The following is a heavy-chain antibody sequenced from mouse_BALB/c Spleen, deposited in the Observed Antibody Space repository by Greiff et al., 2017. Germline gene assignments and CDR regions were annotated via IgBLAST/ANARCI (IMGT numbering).Heavy chain of an antibody. D-gene: IGHD1-2*01. CDR1: GYSITSDYA. J-gene: IGHJ4*01. V-gene: IGHV3-2*02. CDR3: ARRTAHYAMDY. CDR2: ISYSGST. Sequence: EVQLLESGPGLVKPSQSLSLTCTVTGYSITSDYAWNWIRQFPGNKLEWMGYISYSGSTSYNPSLKSRISITRDTSKNQFFLQLNSVTTEDTATYYCARRTAHYAMDYWGQGTSVTVSS.